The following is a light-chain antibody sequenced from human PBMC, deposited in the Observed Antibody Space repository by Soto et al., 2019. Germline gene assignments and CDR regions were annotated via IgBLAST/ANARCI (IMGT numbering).Light chain of an antibody. CDR1: ALPKQY. CDR3: PSADSSGNYVV. V-gene: IGLV3-25*03. CDR2: KDS. Sequence: SYELTQPPSVSVSPGQTARITCSGDALPKQYAYWYQQKPGQAPVLVIYKDSERHSGIPERFSGSSSGTTVTLTISGVQAEDEADYYCPSADSSGNYVVFGGGTKLTVL. J-gene: IGLJ2*01.